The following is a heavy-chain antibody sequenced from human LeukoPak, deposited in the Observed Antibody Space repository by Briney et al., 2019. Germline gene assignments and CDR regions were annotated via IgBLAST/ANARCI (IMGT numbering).Heavy chain of an antibody. CDR1: GFIFSGSA. CDR2: IRSKTNNYAT. D-gene: IGHD3-3*01. V-gene: IGHV3-73*01. Sequence: GGSLKLSCVASGFIFSGSALHWVRHTSGKGLEWVGHIRSKTNNYATGYAASVKGRFTISRDDSKNTAYLQMNSLKTEDAAVYYCLSLWSGSYTPVWGQGTLVTVSS. CDR3: LSLWSGSYTPV. J-gene: IGHJ4*02.